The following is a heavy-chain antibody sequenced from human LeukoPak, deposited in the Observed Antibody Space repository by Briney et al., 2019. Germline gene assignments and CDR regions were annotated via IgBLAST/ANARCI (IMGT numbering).Heavy chain of an antibody. CDR3: ARVPNWRYYLDY. V-gene: IGHV1-46*01. D-gene: IGHD2-8*01. Sequence: ASVKVSCKASGYTLSSFDMHWVRQAPGQGLEWMAIINPSAGSTDYARKFQGRVTVTRDTSTSTVYMELNSLTSEDTAVYYCARVPNWRYYLDYWGQGTLVTVSS. CDR2: INPSAGST. J-gene: IGHJ4*02. CDR1: GYTLSSFD.